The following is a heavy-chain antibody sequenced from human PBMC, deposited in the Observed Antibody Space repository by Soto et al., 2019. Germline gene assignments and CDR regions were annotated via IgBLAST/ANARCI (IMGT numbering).Heavy chain of an antibody. D-gene: IGHD3-9*01. Sequence: QVQLQESGPGLVKPSETLSLTCTVSGVSITPYFWSWIRQPARKAPEWVGHIYASGRTTYNHSLKSRVTMFVSQTQVSLRLTSVTAADTAVYYCARHFDVDPSLDQYYFDLWGSGAMVTVSS. CDR1: GVSITPYF. V-gene: IGHV4-4*07. J-gene: IGHJ2*01. CDR3: ARHFDVDPSLDQYYFDL. CDR2: IYASGRT.